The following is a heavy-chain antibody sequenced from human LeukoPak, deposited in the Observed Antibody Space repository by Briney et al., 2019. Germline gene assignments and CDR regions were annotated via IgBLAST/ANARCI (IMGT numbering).Heavy chain of an antibody. CDR1: GYSFTSYW. CDR2: IYPGDPDT. J-gene: IGHJ4*02. D-gene: IGHD5-18*01. CDR3: ARRVQLWSSADY. Sequence: GESLQISCKGSGYSFTSYWIGWVRPMPGKGLEWMGIIYPGDPDTRYSPSFQGQVTISADKSISTAYLQWSSLKASDTAMYYCARRVQLWSSADYWGQGTLVTVSS. V-gene: IGHV5-51*01.